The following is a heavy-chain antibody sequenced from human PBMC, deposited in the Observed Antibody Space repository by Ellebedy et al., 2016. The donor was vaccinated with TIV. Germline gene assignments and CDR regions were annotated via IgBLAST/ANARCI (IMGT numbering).Heavy chain of an antibody. Sequence: MPSETLSLTCTVSGASINSYWNWIRQPPGRGLEYFGSFYYSGKTNYSPSLKDRVTISLDTSKSQFSLNLNSVTAADTAVYYCARKSLSNWSFDLWGRGTLVTVSS. V-gene: IGHV4-59*01. CDR2: FYYSGKT. J-gene: IGHJ2*01. CDR3: ARKSLSNWSFDL. CDR1: GASINSY.